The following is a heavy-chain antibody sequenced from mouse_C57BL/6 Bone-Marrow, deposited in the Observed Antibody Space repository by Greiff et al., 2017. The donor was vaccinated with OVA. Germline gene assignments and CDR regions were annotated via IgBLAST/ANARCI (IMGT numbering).Heavy chain of an antibody. J-gene: IGHJ1*01. CDR3: ARVSNYWYFDV. V-gene: IGHV5-4*01. CDR1: GFTFSSYA. CDR2: ISDGGSYT. Sequence: EVQVVESGGGLVKPGGSLKLSCAASGFTFSSYAMSWVRQTPEKRLEWVATISDGGSYTYYPDNVKGRFTISRDNAKNNLYLQMSHLKSEDTAMYYCARVSNYWYFDVWGQGTTLTVSS. D-gene: IGHD2-5*01.